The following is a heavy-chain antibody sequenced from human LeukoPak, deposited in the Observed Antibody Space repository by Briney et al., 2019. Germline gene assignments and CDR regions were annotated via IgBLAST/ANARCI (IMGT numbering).Heavy chain of an antibody. Sequence: ASVNVSCKASGYTFTSYYMHWVRQAPGQGLEWMGIINPSGGSTSYAQKFQGRVTMTRDTSTSTVYMELSSLRSEDTAVYYCARGPIGYYDFWSGYPDYWGQGTLVTVSS. D-gene: IGHD3-3*01. J-gene: IGHJ4*02. CDR3: ARGPIGYYDFWSGYPDY. V-gene: IGHV1-46*01. CDR1: GYTFTSYY. CDR2: INPSGGST.